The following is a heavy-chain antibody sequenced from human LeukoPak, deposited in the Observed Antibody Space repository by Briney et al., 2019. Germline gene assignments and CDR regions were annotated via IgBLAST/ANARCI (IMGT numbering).Heavy chain of an antibody. CDR3: ATQQWLGAGSFDY. V-gene: IGHV1-24*01. J-gene: IGHJ4*02. CDR1: GYTLTELS. Sequence: ASVKVSCKVSGYTLTELSMHWVRQAPGKGLEWMGGFDPEDGETIYAQKFQGRVTMTEDASTDTAYMELSSLRSEDTAVYYCATQQWLGAGSFDYWGQGTLVTVSS. D-gene: IGHD6-19*01. CDR2: FDPEDGET.